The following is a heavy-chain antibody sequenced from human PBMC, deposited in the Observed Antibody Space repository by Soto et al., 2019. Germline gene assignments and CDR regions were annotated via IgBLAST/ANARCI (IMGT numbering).Heavy chain of an antibody. V-gene: IGHV1-2*04. CDR1: GYTFTGYY. D-gene: IGHD3-10*01. CDR3: ARERSMVRGVMVGVDYYGMDV. Sequence: ASGKVSCKASGYTFTGYYMHWVRQAPGQGLEWMGWINPNSGGTNYAQKFQGWVTMTRDTSISTAYMELSRLRSDDTAVYYCARERSMVRGVMVGVDYYGMDVWGQGTTVTV. J-gene: IGHJ6*02. CDR2: INPNSGGT.